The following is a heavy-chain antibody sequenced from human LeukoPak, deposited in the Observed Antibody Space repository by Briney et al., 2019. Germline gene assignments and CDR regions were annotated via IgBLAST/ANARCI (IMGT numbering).Heavy chain of an antibody. J-gene: IGHJ4*02. CDR2: ISYDGSNK. D-gene: IGHD6-19*01. Sequence: GGSLRLSCAASGFTFSGYPIHWVRQAPGKGLEWVAVISYDGSNKYYADSVKGRFTISRDNSKNTLYLQMNSLRAEDTAVYYCARAGGLRIAVAPIDCWGQGALVTVSS. V-gene: IGHV3-30*14. CDR3: ARAGGLRIAVAPIDC. CDR1: GFTFSGYP.